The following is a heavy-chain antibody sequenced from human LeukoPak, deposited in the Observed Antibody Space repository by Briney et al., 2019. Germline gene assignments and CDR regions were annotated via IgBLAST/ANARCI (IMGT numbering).Heavy chain of an antibody. J-gene: IGHJ5*02. CDR1: GYTFTSYD. CDR2: MNPNSGNT. V-gene: IGHV1-8*01. CDR3: ARGGRAIKQQLEGNWFDP. Sequence: ASVKVSCKASGYTFTSYDINWVRQATGQGLEWMGWMNPNSGNTGYAQKFQGRVTMTRNTSISTAYMELSSLRSEGTAVYYCARGGRAIKQQLEGNWFDPWGQGTLVTVSS. D-gene: IGHD6-13*01.